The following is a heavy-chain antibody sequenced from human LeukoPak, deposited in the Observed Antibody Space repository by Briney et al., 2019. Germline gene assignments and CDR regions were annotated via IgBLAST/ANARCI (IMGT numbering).Heavy chain of an antibody. CDR2: MSYDGFTK. D-gene: IGHD3-3*01. J-gene: IGHJ4*02. V-gene: IGHV3-30*04. CDR1: GFTFSAST. Sequence: GGSLRLSCVASGFTFSASTTHWVRQAPGKGLEWVAVMSYDGFTKYYADSVKGRFTISRDNSKNTLYLQMNSLRPEDTAVYYCARDRLPSHQDDFDYWGQGTLVTVSS. CDR3: ARDRLPSHQDDFDY.